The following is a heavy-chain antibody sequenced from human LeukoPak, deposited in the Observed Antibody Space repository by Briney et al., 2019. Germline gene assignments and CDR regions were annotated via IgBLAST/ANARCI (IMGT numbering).Heavy chain of an antibody. J-gene: IGHJ4*02. CDR2: IYTSGST. V-gene: IGHV4-61*02. CDR3: ARESHRGDLDY. CDR1: GGSISSGSYY. D-gene: IGHD3-16*01. Sequence: SETLSLTCTVSGGSISSGSYYWSWIRQPAGKGLEWIGRIYTSGSTNYNPSLKSRVTMSVDTSKNQFSLKLSSVTAADTAVYYCARESHRGDLDYWGQGTLVTVSS.